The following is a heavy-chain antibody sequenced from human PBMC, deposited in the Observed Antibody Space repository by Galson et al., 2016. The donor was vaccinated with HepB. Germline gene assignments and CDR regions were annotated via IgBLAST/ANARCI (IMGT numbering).Heavy chain of an antibody. CDR1: GFTFNAYW. J-gene: IGHJ4*02. Sequence: SLRLSCAASGFTFNAYWMNWVRQAPGKGLEWVANIRGDGIVGYYAESVRGRFTISRDNAKNSLYLQMNGLRVDETAVYYCSREMTGSYIDWGQGTLVTVSS. CDR3: SREMTGSYID. V-gene: IGHV3-7*01. D-gene: IGHD3-10*01. CDR2: IRGDGIVG.